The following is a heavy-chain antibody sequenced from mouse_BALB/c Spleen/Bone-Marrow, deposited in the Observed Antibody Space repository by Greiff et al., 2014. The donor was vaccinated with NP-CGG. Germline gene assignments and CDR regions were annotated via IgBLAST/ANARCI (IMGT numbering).Heavy chain of an antibody. CDR3: ARESLYGSNYY. D-gene: IGHD1-1*01. CDR2: INPSSGYT. V-gene: IGHV1-4*01. CDR1: GYTFTSYT. J-gene: IGHJ2*01. Sequence: QVQLQQPGAELARPGASVKMSCKASGYTFTSYTMHWVKQRPGQGLEWIGYINPSSGYTIYNQKFKDKATLTADKSSSTAYMQLSSLTSEDSAVYYCARESLYGSNYYWGQGTTLTVSS.